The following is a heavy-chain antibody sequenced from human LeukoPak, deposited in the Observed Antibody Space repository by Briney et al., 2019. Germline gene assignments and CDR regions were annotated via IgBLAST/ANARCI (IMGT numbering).Heavy chain of an antibody. Sequence: GGSLRLSCAASGFTFSTYDMHWVRQATGKGLEWVSGINPAGDTYYPGSVKGRFTISRDNSKNTLYLQMNSLRAEDTAIYYCAKDETWGQGTLVTVSS. J-gene: IGHJ5*02. CDR3: AKDET. CDR1: GFTFSTYD. V-gene: IGHV3-13*04. CDR2: INPAGDT.